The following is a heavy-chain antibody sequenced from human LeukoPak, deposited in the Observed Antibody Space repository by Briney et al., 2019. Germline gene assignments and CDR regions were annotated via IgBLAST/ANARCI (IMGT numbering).Heavy chain of an antibody. CDR1: GYTFTGYY. CDR3: ARDRTGSSSGWEDHDY. Sequence: AAVKVSCKAAGYTFTGYYMHWVLHAPGEGLEWMGWVNPNSGSTNYAQKFQGRVTMPMDTSISTAYMPLRKMRSDATAVYYCARDRTGSSSGWEDHDYWGQGTLVTVSS. V-gene: IGHV1-2*02. J-gene: IGHJ4*02. CDR2: VNPNSGST. D-gene: IGHD6-19*01.